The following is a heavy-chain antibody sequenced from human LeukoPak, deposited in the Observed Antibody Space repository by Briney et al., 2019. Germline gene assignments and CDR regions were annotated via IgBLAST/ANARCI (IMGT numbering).Heavy chain of an antibody. Sequence: GASVKVSCKASGYTFTSYAMHWVRQAPGQGLEWMGWINPNSGGTNYAQKFQGRVTMTRDTSISTAYMELSRLRSDDTAVYYCARGDSSSYHLFDYWGQGTLVTVSS. CDR3: ARGDSSSYHLFDY. CDR1: GYTFTSYA. D-gene: IGHD6-6*01. V-gene: IGHV1-2*02. CDR2: INPNSGGT. J-gene: IGHJ4*02.